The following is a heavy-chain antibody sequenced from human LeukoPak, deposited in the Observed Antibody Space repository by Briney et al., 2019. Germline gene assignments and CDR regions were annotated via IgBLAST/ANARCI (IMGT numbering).Heavy chain of an antibody. V-gene: IGHV3-21*01. J-gene: IGHJ4*02. Sequence: GGSLRLSCAASGFTFSSYSMNWVRQAPGKGPEWVSSISSSSSYIYYADSVKGRFTISRDNAKNSLYLQMNSLRAEDTAVYYCARGGQWELPYYFDYWGQGTLVTVSS. CDR2: ISSSSSYI. CDR1: GFTFSSYS. D-gene: IGHD1-26*01. CDR3: ARGGQWELPYYFDY.